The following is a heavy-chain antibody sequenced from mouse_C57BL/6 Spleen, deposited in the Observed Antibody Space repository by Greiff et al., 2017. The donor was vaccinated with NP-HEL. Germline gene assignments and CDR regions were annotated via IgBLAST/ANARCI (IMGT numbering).Heavy chain of an antibody. D-gene: IGHD3-2*02. J-gene: IGHJ2*01. Sequence: LVESGAELARPGASVKLSCKASGYTFTSYGISWVKQRTGQGLEWIGEIYPRSGNTYYNEKFKGKATLTADKSSSTAYMELRSLTSEDSAVYFCARDSSGPDYWGQGTTLTVSS. CDR1: GYTFTSYG. CDR2: IYPRSGNT. CDR3: ARDSSGPDY. V-gene: IGHV1-81*01.